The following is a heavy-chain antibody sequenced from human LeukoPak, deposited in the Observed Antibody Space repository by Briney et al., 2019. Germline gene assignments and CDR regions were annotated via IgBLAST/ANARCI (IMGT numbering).Heavy chain of an antibody. J-gene: IGHJ4*02. CDR2: ISGSGYTI. CDR3: ARVPRLCGYLVDY. CDR1: GFTFGDYA. V-gene: IGHV3-48*03. D-gene: IGHD6-25*01. Sequence: GGSLRLSCTASGFTFGDYAMTWVRQVPGKGLDWVSYISGSGYTIYYADSVKGRFTISRDNAKSSLYLQMNSLRAEDTAVYYCARVPRLCGYLVDYWGQGTLVTVSS.